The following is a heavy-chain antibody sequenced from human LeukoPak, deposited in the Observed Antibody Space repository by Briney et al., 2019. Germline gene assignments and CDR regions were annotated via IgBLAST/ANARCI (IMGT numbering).Heavy chain of an antibody. V-gene: IGHV4-34*01. J-gene: IGHJ6*03. CDR3: ARVGPSGDYDSSGYYYYYYYMDV. D-gene: IGHD3-22*01. CDR1: GGSFSGYY. Sequence: SETLSLTCAVYGGSFSGYYWSWIRQPPGKGLEWIGEINHSGSTNYNPSLKSRVTISVDTSKNQFSLKLSSVTAADTAVYYCARVGPSGDYDSSGYYYYYYYMDVWGKGTTVTVSS. CDR2: INHSGST.